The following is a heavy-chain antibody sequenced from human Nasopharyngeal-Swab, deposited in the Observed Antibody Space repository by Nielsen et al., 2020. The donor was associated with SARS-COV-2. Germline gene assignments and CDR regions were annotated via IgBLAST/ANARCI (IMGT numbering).Heavy chain of an antibody. CDR1: GFTLSSYA. Sequence: GESLKISCAASGFTLSSYAMHWVRQAPGKGLEWVSLISGDGGSTYYADSVKGRFTISRDNSKNSLYLQMNSLRTEDTALYYCAKDLGIAVARPLDYWGQGTLVTVSS. D-gene: IGHD6-19*01. CDR2: ISGDGGST. J-gene: IGHJ4*02. V-gene: IGHV3-43*02. CDR3: AKDLGIAVARPLDY.